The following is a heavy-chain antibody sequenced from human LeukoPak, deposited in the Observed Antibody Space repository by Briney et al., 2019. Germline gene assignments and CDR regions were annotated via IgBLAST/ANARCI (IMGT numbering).Heavy chain of an antibody. CDR2: ISWNSGSI. CDR3: AKEVHGYGTNWFDP. Sequence: GRSLRLSCAASGFTFDDYAMHWVRQAPGKGLEWVSGISWNSGSIGYADSVKGRFTISRDNAKNSLYLQMNSLRAEDTALYYCAKEVHGYGTNWFDPWGQGTLVTVSS. CDR1: GFTFDDYA. D-gene: IGHD5-12*01. J-gene: IGHJ5*02. V-gene: IGHV3-9*01.